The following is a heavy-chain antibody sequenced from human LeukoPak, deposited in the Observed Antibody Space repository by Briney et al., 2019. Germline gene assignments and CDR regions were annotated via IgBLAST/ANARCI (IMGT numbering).Heavy chain of an antibody. CDR3: AELGITMIGGV. V-gene: IGHV3-21*01. CDR2: ISSSSSYI. D-gene: IGHD3-10*02. J-gene: IGHJ6*04. Sequence: GGSLRLSCAASGFTFSSYSMNWVRQAPGKGLEWVSSISSSSSYIYYADSVKGRSTISRDNAKNSLYLQMNSLRAEDTAVYYCAELGITMIGGVWGKGTTVTISS. CDR1: GFTFSSYS.